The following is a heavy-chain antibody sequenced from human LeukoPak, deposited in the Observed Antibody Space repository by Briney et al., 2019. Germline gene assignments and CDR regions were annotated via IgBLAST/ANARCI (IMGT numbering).Heavy chain of an antibody. CDR3: ARSPSQFTSGWYY. Sequence: ASVKVSCKTSGYTFTNYYLHWVRQAPGQGLEWMGKINPSGGSTTYAQRFQGKVTVNMDTSTSTVYMELSCLISEDTAVYYCARSPSQFTSGWYYWGQGTLVTVSS. CDR2: INPSGGST. J-gene: IGHJ4*02. CDR1: GYTFTNYY. D-gene: IGHD6-19*01. V-gene: IGHV1-46*01.